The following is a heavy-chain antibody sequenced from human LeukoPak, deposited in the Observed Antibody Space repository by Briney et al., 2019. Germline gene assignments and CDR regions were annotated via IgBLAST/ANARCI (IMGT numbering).Heavy chain of an antibody. CDR3: ARDAVNYYGSGSQRADY. Sequence: GGSLRLSCAASGFTFSSYSMNWVRQAPGKGLEWVSSISSSSSYIYYADPVKGRFTISRDNAKNSLYLQMNSLRAEDTAVYYCARDAVNYYGSGSQRADYWGQGTLVTVSS. V-gene: IGHV3-21*01. CDR1: GFTFSSYS. CDR2: ISSSSSYI. J-gene: IGHJ4*02. D-gene: IGHD3-10*01.